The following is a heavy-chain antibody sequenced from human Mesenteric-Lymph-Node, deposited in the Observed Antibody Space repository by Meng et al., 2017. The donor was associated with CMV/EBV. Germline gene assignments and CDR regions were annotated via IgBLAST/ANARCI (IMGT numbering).Heavy chain of an antibody. CDR1: GFTFSSYA. J-gene: IGHJ4*02. V-gene: IGHV3-30-3*01. CDR2: ISYDGSNK. CDR3: ARAERYPLDY. Sequence: GESLKISCAASGFTFSSYAMHWVRQAPGKGLEWVAFISYDGSNKYYADSVKGRFTISRDNSKNTLYLQMNSLRAEDTAVYYCARAERYPLDYWGQGTLVTVSS. D-gene: IGHD1-26*01.